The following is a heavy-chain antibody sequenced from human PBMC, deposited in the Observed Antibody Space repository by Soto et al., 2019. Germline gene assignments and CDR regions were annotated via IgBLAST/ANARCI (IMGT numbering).Heavy chain of an antibody. D-gene: IGHD3-3*01. V-gene: IGHV5-51*01. CDR1: GYTFAGYW. CDR3: ARGGVSTRTFDY. CDR2: IYPSDSDT. Sequence: GESLKISCKGSGYTFAGYWIPWVRRMPGKGLELMGIIYPSDSDTRYRPSFQGQVTISADKSISSAYLQWSSLRASDTAMYYCARGGVSTRTFDYWGQGTPVTVSS. J-gene: IGHJ4*02.